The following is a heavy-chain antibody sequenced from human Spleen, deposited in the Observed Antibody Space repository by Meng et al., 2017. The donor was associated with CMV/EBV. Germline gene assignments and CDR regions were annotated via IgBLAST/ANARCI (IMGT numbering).Heavy chain of an antibody. D-gene: IGHD1-26*01. CDR2: IYSGGST. J-gene: IGHJ4*02. V-gene: IGHV3-53*01. CDR3: ARGASGNYYAGY. Sequence: GESLKISCAASGFTVSSNYMSWVRQAPGKGLEWVSVIYSGGSTYYADSVKGRFTISRDNSKNTLYLQMNSLRAEDTAVYYCARGASGNYYAGYWGQGTLVTVSS. CDR1: GFTVSSNY.